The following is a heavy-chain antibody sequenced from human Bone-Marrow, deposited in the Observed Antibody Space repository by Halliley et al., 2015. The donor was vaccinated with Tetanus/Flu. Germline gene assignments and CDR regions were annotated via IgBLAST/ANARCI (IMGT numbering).Heavy chain of an antibody. CDR1: GGSFSGYY. V-gene: IGHV4-34*01. J-gene: IGHJ5*02. Sequence: TLSLTCAVYGGSFSGYYWTWIRQPPGKGLEWVGEIHHSGSAKYNPSLESRVTISLDTSKNQFSLKLTSVVAADTAVYYCARYVGATEKWSPGVTVWGFDPWGQGTLVTVSS. CDR2: IHHSGSA. CDR3: ARYVGATEKWSPGVTVWGFDP. D-gene: IGHD1-20*01.